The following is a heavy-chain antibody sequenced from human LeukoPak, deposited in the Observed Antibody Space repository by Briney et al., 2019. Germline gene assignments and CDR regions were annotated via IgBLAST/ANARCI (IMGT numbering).Heavy chain of an antibody. J-gene: IGHJ5*02. V-gene: IGHV1-2*02. CDR2: INPNSGGT. CDR1: GYTFTGYY. D-gene: IGHD5-12*01. Sequence: ASVKVSCKASGYTFTGYYMRWVRQAPGQGLEWMGWINPNSGGTNYAQKFQGRVTMTRDTSISTAYMELSRLRSDDTAVYYCARGPYDPSGWFDPWGQGTLVTVSS. CDR3: ARGPYDPSGWFDP.